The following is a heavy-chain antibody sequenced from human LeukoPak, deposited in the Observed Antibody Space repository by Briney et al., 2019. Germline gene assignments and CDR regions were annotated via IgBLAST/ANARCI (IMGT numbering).Heavy chain of an antibody. CDR1: GFTFSSYW. Sequence: PGGSLRLSCAASGFTFSSYWMSWVRQAPGKGLEWETNIKQDGSEKYYVDSVKGRFTISRDNAKNSLYLQMNSLRAEDTAVYYCARDRYGSGGFFDYWAQGTLVTVSS. CDR2: IKQDGSEK. V-gene: IGHV3-7*01. J-gene: IGHJ4*02. D-gene: IGHD3-10*01. CDR3: ARDRYGSGGFFDY.